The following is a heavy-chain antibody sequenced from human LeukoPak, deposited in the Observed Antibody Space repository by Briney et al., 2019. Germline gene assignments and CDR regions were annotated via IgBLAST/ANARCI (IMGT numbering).Heavy chain of an antibody. CDR2: ISGSGGST. CDR1: GFTFSSYA. V-gene: IGHV3-23*01. D-gene: IGHD6-19*01. J-gene: IGHJ4*02. CDR3: AKDFTSGWYAQRIDC. Sequence: GGSLRLSCAASGFTFSSYAMSWVRQAPGKGLEWVSAISGSGGSTYYADSVKGRFTISRDNSKNTLYLQMNSLRAEDTAVYYCAKDFTSGWYAQRIDCWGQGTLVTVSS.